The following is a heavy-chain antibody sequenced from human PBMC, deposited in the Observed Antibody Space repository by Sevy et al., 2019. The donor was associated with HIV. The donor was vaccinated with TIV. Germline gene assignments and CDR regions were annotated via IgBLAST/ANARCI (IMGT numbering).Heavy chain of an antibody. D-gene: IGHD3-22*01. J-gene: IGHJ4*02. CDR1: GFTFSTYA. V-gene: IGHV3-30*04. CDR3: AGHYYDSTGYYFPLDY. Sequence: GGSLSLSCAASGFTFSTYARYGVPQAPGRGLEWVEVLSDDGKNKDNADPVKGRFTVSRDNSKNTLYLQMNSLRADDTAVYYCAGHYYDSTGYYFPLDYWGQGTLVTVSS. CDR2: LSDDGKNK.